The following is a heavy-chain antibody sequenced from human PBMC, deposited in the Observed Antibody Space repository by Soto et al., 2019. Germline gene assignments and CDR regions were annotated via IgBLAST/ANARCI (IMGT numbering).Heavy chain of an antibody. Sequence: ASVKVSCKDSGDTLTGYYIEWVRQAPGQGLEWVGWINTDSGDTNYAQKFQGRVTVTRETPISTAYMEMNGLRSDDTAVYYCARSVSLTTPRPDLWGQGTLVTVSS. V-gene: IGHV1-2*02. J-gene: IGHJ5*02. CDR3: ARSVSLTTPRPDL. CDR2: INTDSGDT. D-gene: IGHD6-6*01. CDR1: GDTLTGYY.